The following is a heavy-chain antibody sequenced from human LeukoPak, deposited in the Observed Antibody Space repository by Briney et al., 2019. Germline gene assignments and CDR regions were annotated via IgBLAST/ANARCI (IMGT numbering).Heavy chain of an antibody. CDR2: LVYDERS. Sequence: GGSLRLSCAASGFPFSSYGMHWVRQAPGKGLEWVARLVYDERSDYANSVKGRFSISRDNSKNTLFLHMSDLRVEDTAVYYCARDLSAAFDFWGQGVLVTVSS. D-gene: IGHD6-19*01. CDR3: ARDLSAAFDF. CDR1: GFPFSSYG. V-gene: IGHV3-33*05. J-gene: IGHJ4*02.